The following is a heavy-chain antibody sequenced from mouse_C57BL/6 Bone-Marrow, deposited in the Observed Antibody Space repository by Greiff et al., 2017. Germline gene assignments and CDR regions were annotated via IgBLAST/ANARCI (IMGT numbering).Heavy chain of an antibody. V-gene: IGHV1-7*01. CDR3: ARIRGSPAWFAY. CDR2: INPSSGYT. D-gene: IGHD1-1*02. Sequence: QVQLQQSGAELAKPGASVKLSCTASGYTFTSYWLHWVKQRPGQGLEWIGYINPSSGYTKYTQKFKDKATLTADKSSSTAYMQLSSLTYEDSAVYYCARIRGSPAWFAYWGQGTLVTVSA. CDR1: GYTFTSYW. J-gene: IGHJ3*01.